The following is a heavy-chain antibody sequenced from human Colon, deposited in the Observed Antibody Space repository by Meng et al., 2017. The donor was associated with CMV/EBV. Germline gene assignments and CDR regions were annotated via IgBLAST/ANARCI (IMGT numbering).Heavy chain of an antibody. J-gene: IGHJ4*02. Sequence: ASVKVSCKASGYTFSDNGVTWVRQAPGRGLECLGWISAEHGDTNYAQNLQGRVTMTTDTSSNTAYMELRSLRSDDTAVYFCARARYCSGGACFLPDYWGQGTLVTVSS. CDR3: ARARYCSGGACFLPDY. V-gene: IGHV1-18*01. CDR1: GYTFSDNG. CDR2: ISAEHGDT. D-gene: IGHD2-15*01.